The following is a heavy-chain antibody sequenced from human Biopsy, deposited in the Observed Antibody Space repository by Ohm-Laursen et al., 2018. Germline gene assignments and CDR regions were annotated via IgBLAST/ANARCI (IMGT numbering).Heavy chain of an antibody. J-gene: IGHJ5*02. CDR3: ATEVVPAGFGGHWLDP. Sequence: GSLRLSCTASGVTLSGYSMNWVRQAPGKGLEWVSSISASSSYIYYADSVKGRFTVSKENGKNSLYLHMNSLRAEDTAVYYCATEVVPAGFGGHWLDPWGQGTLVTVSS. CDR2: ISASSSYI. V-gene: IGHV3-21*01. D-gene: IGHD2-2*01. CDR1: GVTLSGYS.